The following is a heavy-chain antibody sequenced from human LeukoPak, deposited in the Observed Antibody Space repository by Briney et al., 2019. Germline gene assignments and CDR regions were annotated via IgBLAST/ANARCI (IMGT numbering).Heavy chain of an antibody. CDR2: IRYDGSNK. Sequence: GGSLRLSCAASGFTFSSYCMHWVRQAPGKGLEWVAFIRYDGSNKYYADSVKGRFTISRDNSKNTLYQQMNLLRAEDTAVYYCAKDPAEWELLGYFDYWGQGTLVTVSS. D-gene: IGHD1-26*01. J-gene: IGHJ4*02. V-gene: IGHV3-30*02. CDR1: GFTFSSYC. CDR3: AKDPAEWELLGYFDY.